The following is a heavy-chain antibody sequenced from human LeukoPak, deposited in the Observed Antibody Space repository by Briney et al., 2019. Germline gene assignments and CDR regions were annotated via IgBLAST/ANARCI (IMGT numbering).Heavy chain of an antibody. D-gene: IGHD5-18*01. CDR1: GGSISSYY. V-gene: IGHV4-59*01. CDR2: IYYSGST. J-gene: IGHJ4*02. CDR3: ARADVDTAMVYFDY. Sequence: SETLSLTCTVSGGSISSYYWSWIRQPPGKGLEWIGYIYYSGSTNYNPSLKSRVTISVDTSKNQFSLKLSSVTAADTAVYHCARADVDTAMVYFDYWGQGTLVTVSS.